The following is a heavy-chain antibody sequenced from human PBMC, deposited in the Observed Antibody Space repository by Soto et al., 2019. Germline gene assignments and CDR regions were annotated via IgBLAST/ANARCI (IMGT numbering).Heavy chain of an antibody. Sequence: QVQLQQWGAGLLKPSETLSLTCAVYGGSFSGYYWSWIRQPPGKGLECIGEINHSGSTNYNPSLKSRVTISVDTSKNQFSLKLSSVTAADTAVYYCARSHYDYVWGSYRYLFDYWGQGTLVTVSS. V-gene: IGHV4-34*01. CDR1: GGSFSGYY. D-gene: IGHD3-16*02. J-gene: IGHJ4*02. CDR2: INHSGST. CDR3: ARSHYDYVWGSYRYLFDY.